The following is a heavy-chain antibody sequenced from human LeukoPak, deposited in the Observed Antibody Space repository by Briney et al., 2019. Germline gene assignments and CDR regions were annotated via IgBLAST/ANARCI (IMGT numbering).Heavy chain of an antibody. V-gene: IGHV3-30-3*01. J-gene: IGHJ5*02. CDR2: ISYDGSNK. D-gene: IGHD6-13*01. CDR1: GLTFSSYA. CDR3: ARVGGIAAASP. Sequence: PGGSLRLSGAASGLTFSSYAMHWVRQAPGKGLEWVAVISYDGSNKYYADSVKGRFTLSRDNSKNALYLQMNCLRAEDTAVYCCARVGGIAAASPWGQGTLVTVSS.